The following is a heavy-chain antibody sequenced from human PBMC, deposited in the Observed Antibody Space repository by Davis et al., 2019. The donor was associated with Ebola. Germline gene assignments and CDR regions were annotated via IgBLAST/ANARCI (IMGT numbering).Heavy chain of an antibody. CDR1: GGTFSSYG. J-gene: IGHJ4*02. Sequence: SVKVSCKASGGTFSSYGISWVRQAPGQGLEWMGRIIPILGIAKYAQKFQGRVTITADKSTSTAYMELSSLRSEDTAVYYCAREGGITMVQSLDYWGQGTLVTVSS. V-gene: IGHV1-69*04. CDR3: AREGGITMVQSLDY. CDR2: IIPILGIA. D-gene: IGHD3-10*01.